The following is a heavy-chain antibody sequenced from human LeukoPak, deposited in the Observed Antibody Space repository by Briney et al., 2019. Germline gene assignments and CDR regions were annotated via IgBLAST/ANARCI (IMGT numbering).Heavy chain of an antibody. CDR1: GFTFSTYS. CDR3: ARGGYYFDY. J-gene: IGHJ4*01. V-gene: IGHV3-21*01. CDR2: ISSGSSYI. Sequence: PGGSLRLSCAASGFTFSTYSMNWVRQAPGKGLEWVSSISSGSSYIYYADSMKGRFTISRDNAKNSLYLEMNSLRVEDTAVYYCARGGYYFDYRGHGTLVTVSS.